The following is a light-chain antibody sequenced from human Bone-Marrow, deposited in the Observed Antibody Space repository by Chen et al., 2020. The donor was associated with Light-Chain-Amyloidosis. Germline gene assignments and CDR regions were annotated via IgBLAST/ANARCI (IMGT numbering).Light chain of an antibody. J-gene: IGLJ3*02. CDR2: DDR. Sequence: SYVLTQPSSVSVAPGQTATIACGGNNIGTTSVHWSQQTPGQAPLLVVYDDRDRSSGIPERLSGSNSGNTATLTISRVEAGDEADYYCQVWDRSSDRPVFGGGTKLTVL. CDR1: NIGTTS. V-gene: IGLV3-21*02. CDR3: QVWDRSSDRPV.